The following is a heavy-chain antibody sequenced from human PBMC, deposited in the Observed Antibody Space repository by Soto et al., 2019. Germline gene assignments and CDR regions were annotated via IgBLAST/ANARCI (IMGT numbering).Heavy chain of an antibody. CDR2: IYYDGST. CDR3: VRSYFVMIHRLPPYTL. V-gene: IGHV4-39*01. CDR1: VATMRSSTVY. Sequence: PSYTLRHTCTVSVATMRSSTVYWRRIGQPPGKGLESIANIYYDGSTYYNPSLKSRVTISVDTSKNQFSLNLNSVTAADTAHYYCVRSYFVMIHRLPPYTLW. D-gene: IGHD3-9*01. J-gene: IGHJ2*01.